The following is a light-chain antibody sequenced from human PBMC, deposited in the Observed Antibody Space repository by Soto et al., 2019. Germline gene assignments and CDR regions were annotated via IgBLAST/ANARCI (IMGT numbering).Light chain of an antibody. J-gene: IGLJ1*01. CDR1: TSNVANNF. CDR2: DDI. V-gene: IGLV1-51*01. CDR3: GSWDGSMTAYV. Sequence: QSVLTQPPSVSAAPGQKVPISCSGTTSNVANNFVSWYQQFQGKAPKLLIYDDIRRPSGIPDRFSASKSGTSATLGITGLETGDEAYYYCGSWDGSMTAYVFGTGTKGTVL.